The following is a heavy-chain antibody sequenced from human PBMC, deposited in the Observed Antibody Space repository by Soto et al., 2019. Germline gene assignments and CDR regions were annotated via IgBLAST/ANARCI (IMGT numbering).Heavy chain of an antibody. CDR3: ASGVLFLGWAMGGRYYFGF. V-gene: IGHV4-34*01. CDR2: INHSGST. CDR1: GGSFSGYY. Sequence: QVQLQQWGAGLLKPSETLSLTCAVYGGSFSGYYWSWIRQPPGKGLEWIGEINHSGSTNYNPSLQSRVTISVDTSKNQFALKLSSVTAADTAVYYCASGVLFLGWAMGGRYYFGFWGQGTLGTVSS. J-gene: IGHJ4*02. D-gene: IGHD3-3*01.